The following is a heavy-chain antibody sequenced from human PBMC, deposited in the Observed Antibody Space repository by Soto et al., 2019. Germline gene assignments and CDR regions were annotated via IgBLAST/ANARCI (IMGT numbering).Heavy chain of an antibody. Sequence: EVQLVESGGGLVKPGGSLRLSCAASGFTFSSYSMNWVRQAPGKGLEWVSSISSSSSYIYYEDSVKGRFTISRDNAKNSLYLQRNSLRAEDTAAYYCARVEGWCGVTKWGYFDYWGQGTLVTVSS. J-gene: IGHJ4*02. D-gene: IGHD3-10*01. CDR3: ARVEGWCGVTKWGYFDY. V-gene: IGHV3-21*01. CDR1: GFTFSSYS. CDR2: ISSSSSYI.